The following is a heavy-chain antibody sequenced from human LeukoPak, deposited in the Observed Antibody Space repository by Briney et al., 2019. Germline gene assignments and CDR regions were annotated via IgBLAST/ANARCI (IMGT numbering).Heavy chain of an antibody. CDR1: GGAISSYY. CDR2: IYYTGST. CDR3: AREAVAAAEVDY. V-gene: IGHV4-59*12. D-gene: IGHD6-13*01. Sequence: SETLSLTCTVSGGAISSYYWTWIRQPPGKGLEWMGYIYYTGSTSYNPSLKSRVTISMDTSKNQFSLKLSSVTAADTAVYYCAREAVAAAEVDYWGQGTLVTVSS. J-gene: IGHJ4*02.